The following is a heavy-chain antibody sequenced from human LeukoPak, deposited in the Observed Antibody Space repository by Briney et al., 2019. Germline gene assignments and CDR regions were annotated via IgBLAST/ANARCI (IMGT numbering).Heavy chain of an antibody. CDR1: GFTVSSNY. Sequence: GSLRLSCAASGFTVSSNYMSWVRQAPGKGLEWVSVIYSGGSTYYADSVKGRFTISRDNSKNTLYLQMNSLRAEDTAVYYCARDLAVGGYYSDYWGQGTLVTVSS. V-gene: IGHV3-53*01. CDR2: IYSGGST. D-gene: IGHD3-22*01. J-gene: IGHJ4*02. CDR3: ARDLAVGGYYSDY.